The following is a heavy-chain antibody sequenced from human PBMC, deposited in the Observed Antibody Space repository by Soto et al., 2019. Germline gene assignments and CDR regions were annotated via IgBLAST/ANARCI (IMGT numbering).Heavy chain of an antibody. D-gene: IGHD3-10*01. V-gene: IGHV1-69*01. CDR2: IIPLFGTP. Sequence: QVQLVQSGAEVKKPGSSVKVSCKASGGIFSTYAISWLRQAPGQGLEWMGGIIPLFGTPKYAQRFQGIVTITANESKSTDNMELRTLRSEDTDVYYSASDRDAYDSGNYYNRIDFWGQGTLVTVSS. CDR3: ASDRDAYDSGNYYNRIDF. CDR1: GGIFSTYA. J-gene: IGHJ4*02.